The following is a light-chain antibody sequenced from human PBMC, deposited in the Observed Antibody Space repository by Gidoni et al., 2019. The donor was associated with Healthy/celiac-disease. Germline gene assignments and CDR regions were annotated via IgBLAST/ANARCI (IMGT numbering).Light chain of an antibody. CDR2: AAS. CDR1: QSISSY. Sequence: DLQMTPSPSSLSASVGDRVTITCRASQSISSYLNWYQQKPGKAPKLLIYAASSLQSGVPSRFSGSGSGTDFTLTISSLQPEDFATYYCQQSYSIPLTFGGGTKVEIK. CDR3: QQSYSIPLT. V-gene: IGKV1-39*01. J-gene: IGKJ4*01.